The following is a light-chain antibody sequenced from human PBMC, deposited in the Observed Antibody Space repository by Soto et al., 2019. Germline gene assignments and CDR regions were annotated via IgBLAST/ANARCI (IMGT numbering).Light chain of an antibody. V-gene: IGLV2-14*01. Sequence: QSALTQPASVSGSPGQSITISCTGTSSDVGGYNYVSWYQQHPGKAPKLMIYDVSNRPSGVSNRFSGSKSGNTASLTISGLQAEDEVDYDCSSYTSISTLGHVVFGGGTKLTVL. CDR1: SSDVGGYNY. J-gene: IGLJ2*01. CDR3: SSYTSISTLGHVV. CDR2: DVS.